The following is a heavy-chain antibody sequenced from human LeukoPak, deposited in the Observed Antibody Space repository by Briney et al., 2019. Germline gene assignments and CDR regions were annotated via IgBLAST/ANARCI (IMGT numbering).Heavy chain of an antibody. J-gene: IGHJ4*02. V-gene: IGHV3-7*01. CDR2: IKQDGSEK. D-gene: IGHD3-10*01. CDR3: AREETYYYGSGSYSIDY. CDR1: GFTFSSYW. Sequence: GGSLRLSCAASGFTFSSYWMSWVRQAPGKGLELVANIKQDGSEKYYVDSVKGRFTISRDNAKNSLYLQMNSLRAEDTAVYYCAREETYYYGSGSYSIDYWGQGTLVTVSS.